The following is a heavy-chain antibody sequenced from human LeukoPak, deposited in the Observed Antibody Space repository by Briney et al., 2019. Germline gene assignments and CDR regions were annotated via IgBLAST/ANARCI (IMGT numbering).Heavy chain of an antibody. V-gene: IGHV3-74*01. CDR2: ISPTGSTT. Sequence: GGSLRLSCTASGFSFSGHWMHWARQLPGKGLVWVSRISPTGSTTSYADSVKGRFTVSRDNAKNTLYLQVNNLRAEDTAVYYCARGPSSNWSGLDFWGQGTLVTVSS. CDR1: GFSFSGHW. CDR3: ARGPSSNWSGLDF. D-gene: IGHD6-13*01. J-gene: IGHJ4*02.